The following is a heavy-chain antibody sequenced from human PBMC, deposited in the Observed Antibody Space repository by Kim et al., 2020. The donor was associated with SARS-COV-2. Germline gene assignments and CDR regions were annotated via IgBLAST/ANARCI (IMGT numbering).Heavy chain of an antibody. V-gene: IGHV3-33*06. Sequence: WGSLRLSCAASGFTFSSYGMHWVRQAPGKGLEWVSVIWYDGSNKYYSDSVKGRFTISRDNSKNTLYLQMNSLRAEDTAVYYCAKSPGYSSIWSKLNDYY. CDR2: IWYDGSNK. D-gene: IGHD6-13*01. CDR1: GFTFSSYG. CDR3: AKSPGYSSIWSKLNDYY. J-gene: IGHJ6*01.